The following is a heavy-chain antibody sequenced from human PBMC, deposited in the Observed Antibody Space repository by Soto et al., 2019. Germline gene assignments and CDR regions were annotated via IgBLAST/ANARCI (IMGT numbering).Heavy chain of an antibody. CDR2: MNPNSGNT. CDR1: GYTFTSYD. Sequence: SVKVSCKASGYTFTSYDINWVRQATGQGLEWMGWMNPNSGNTGYAQKFQGRVTMTRNTSISTAYMELSSLRSEDTAVYYCARGRYYDFWSGYSTRGIGAHDAFDIWGQGTMVTVSS. D-gene: IGHD3-3*01. J-gene: IGHJ3*02. V-gene: IGHV1-8*01. CDR3: ARGRYYDFWSGYSTRGIGAHDAFDI.